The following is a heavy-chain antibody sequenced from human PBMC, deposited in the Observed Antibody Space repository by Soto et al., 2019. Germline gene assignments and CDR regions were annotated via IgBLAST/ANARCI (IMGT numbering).Heavy chain of an antibody. V-gene: IGHV1-46*02. Sequence: QVQLVQSGPEVRKPGASVRLSCATSGYNFNQYYIHWVRQAPGHWLEWMGIINLRGGTTEYAHKFRGRVTVTGDTSTRTADMELSSLRSEDTAVYFCARGPDDSDVPRWDHWGQGTLITVSS. D-gene: IGHD4-17*01. CDR1: GYNFNQYY. CDR2: INLRGGTT. CDR3: ARGPDDSDVPRWDH. J-gene: IGHJ4*02.